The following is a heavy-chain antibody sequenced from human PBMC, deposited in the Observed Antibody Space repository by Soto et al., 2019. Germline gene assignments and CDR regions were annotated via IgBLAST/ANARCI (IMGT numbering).Heavy chain of an antibody. J-gene: IGHJ6*02. CDR3: ARPDFWSGYSFYYYGMDV. Sequence: SVKVSCKASGDTFSSYAISWVRQPPGQGLEWMGGIIPILGTANYAQKFQGRVTITADKSTSTAYMELSSLRSEDTAVYYCARPDFWSGYSFYYYGMDVWGQGATVTVSS. CDR1: GDTFSSYA. V-gene: IGHV1-69*06. D-gene: IGHD3-3*01. CDR2: IIPILGTA.